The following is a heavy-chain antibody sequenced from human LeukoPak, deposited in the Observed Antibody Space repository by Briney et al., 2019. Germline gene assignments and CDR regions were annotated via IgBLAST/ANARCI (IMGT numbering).Heavy chain of an antibody. D-gene: IGHD1-26*01. CDR1: GYSISTGYY. CDR2: FYHGGST. Sequence: SETLSLTCTVSGYSISTGYYWDWIRQPPGKGLEWIGTFYHGGSTYYNPSLKSRVTLSVDTSENQFSLKLSSVTAADTAVYYCARGGSYYESFDYWGQGTLVTVSS. V-gene: IGHV4-38-2*02. CDR3: ARGGSYYESFDY. J-gene: IGHJ4*02.